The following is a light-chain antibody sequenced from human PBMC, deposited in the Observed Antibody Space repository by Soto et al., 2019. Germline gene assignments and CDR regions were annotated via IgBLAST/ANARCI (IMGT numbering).Light chain of an antibody. Sequence: QSALTQPASVSGSPGQSITISCTGTSSDIGGYNYVSWYQQHPGKAPKLMIYDVTNRPSGVSNRFSGSKSGNTASLTISGLQAEDEADYFCSSYTINSTLVLFGGGTKLTAL. CDR1: SSDIGGYNY. CDR2: DVT. CDR3: SSYTINSTLVL. V-gene: IGLV2-14*03. J-gene: IGLJ2*01.